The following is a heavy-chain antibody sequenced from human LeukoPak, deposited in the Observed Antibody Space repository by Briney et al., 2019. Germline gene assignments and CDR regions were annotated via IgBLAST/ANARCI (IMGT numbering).Heavy chain of an antibody. V-gene: IGHV1-46*04. CDR3: ARAPANYGIDVY. D-gene: IGHD3-16*01. CDR2: INPSVGST. J-gene: IGHJ4*02. CDR1: GYTFTSYY. Sequence: ASVKVSCKASGYTFTSYYMHWVRQAPGQGLEWVGIINPSVGSTSYAPKLQGRVTMTRDTSTNTVYMELSSLRSEDTAVYYCARAPANYGIDVYWGQGTLVTVSS.